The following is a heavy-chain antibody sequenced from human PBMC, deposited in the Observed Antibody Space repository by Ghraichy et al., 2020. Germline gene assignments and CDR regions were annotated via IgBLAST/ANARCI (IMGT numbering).Heavy chain of an antibody. CDR1: AYSISSGYF. CDR3: ARVGYCNGGSCLHYFDY. CDR2: MHHTGST. J-gene: IGHJ4*02. V-gene: IGHV4-38-2*02. D-gene: IGHD2-15*01. Sequence: SQTLSLTCTVSAYSISSGYFWGWIRQPPGKGLEWIGSMHHTGSTYYNPSLKSRLTISVDTSRNQFSLKLSSVTAADTAVYYCARVGYCNGGSCLHYFDYWGQGTLVTVSS.